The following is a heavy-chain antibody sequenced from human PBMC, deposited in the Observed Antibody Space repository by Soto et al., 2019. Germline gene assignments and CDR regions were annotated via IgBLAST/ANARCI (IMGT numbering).Heavy chain of an antibody. CDR3: ARWSYLDY. CDR1: GFSFGSYA. CDR2: ISGSDGKT. J-gene: IGHJ4*02. D-gene: IGHD3-3*01. Sequence: GGSLRLSCVVSGFSFGSYALSWVRQAPGKGLEWVSTISGSDGKTFYADSVKGRFSISRDTSQNTLYLQMNSLRADDTAIYYCARWSYLDYWGQGTRVTVSS. V-gene: IGHV3-23*01.